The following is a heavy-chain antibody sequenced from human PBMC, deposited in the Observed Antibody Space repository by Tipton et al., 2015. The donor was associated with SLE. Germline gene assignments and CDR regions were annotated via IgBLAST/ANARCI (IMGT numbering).Heavy chain of an antibody. D-gene: IGHD5-12*01. J-gene: IGHJ3*02. CDR3: ARLSGSTGWAFAT. CDR2: IIPIFGTA. CDR1: GGTFSSYA. Sequence: QLVQSGAEVKKPGSSVKVSCKASGGTFSSYAISWVRQAPGQGLEWMGGIIPIFGTANYAQKLQGRVTMTTDTSTSTAYMELRSLRSDDTAVYYCARLSGSTGWAFATWGEVKMVTLS. V-gene: IGHV1-69*06.